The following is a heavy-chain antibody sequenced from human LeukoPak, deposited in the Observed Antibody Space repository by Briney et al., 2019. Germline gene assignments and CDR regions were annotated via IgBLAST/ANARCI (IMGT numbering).Heavy chain of an antibody. CDR2: IYSGGST. D-gene: IGHD3-22*01. V-gene: IGHV3-66*01. CDR3: AKDDQPSYYYDSSGYFDY. CDR1: GFTVSSNY. J-gene: IGHJ4*02. Sequence: GGSLRLSCAASGFTVSSNYMSWVRQAPGKGLEWVSVIYSGGSTYYADSVKGRFTISRDNSKNTLYLQMNSLRAEDTAVYYCAKDDQPSYYYDSSGYFDYWGQGTLVTVSS.